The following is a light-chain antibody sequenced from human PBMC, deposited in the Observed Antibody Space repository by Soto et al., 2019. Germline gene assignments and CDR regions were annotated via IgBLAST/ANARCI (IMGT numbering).Light chain of an antibody. CDR1: SSDVGDYNY. CDR2: DVS. J-gene: IGLJ3*02. V-gene: IGLV2-11*01. CDR3: CSFAGSYTFWV. Sequence: QSALTQPRSVSGSPGQSVTISCTGTSSDVGDYNYVSWYQQYPGKAPKLVIYDVSKRPSGVPDRFSGSKSGNTASLIISGLQAEDEADYYCCSFAGSYTFWVFGGGTKVTVL.